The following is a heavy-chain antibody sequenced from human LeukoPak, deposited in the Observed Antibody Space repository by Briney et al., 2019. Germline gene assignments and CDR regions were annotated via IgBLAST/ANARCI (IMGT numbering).Heavy chain of an antibody. CDR2: IYHSGST. CDR1: DYSISSSYY. V-gene: IGHV4-38-2*02. CDR3: ASGYYDYAQIDY. Sequence: SETLSLTCTVSDYSISSSYYWGWIRQPPGKGLEWFGIIYHSGSTYYNPSLKSRVTISVDTSKNQFSLKLSSVTAADTAVYYCASGYYDYAQIDYWGQGTLVTVSS. J-gene: IGHJ4*02. D-gene: IGHD3-16*01.